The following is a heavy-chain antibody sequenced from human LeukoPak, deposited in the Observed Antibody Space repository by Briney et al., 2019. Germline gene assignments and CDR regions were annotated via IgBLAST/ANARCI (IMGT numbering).Heavy chain of an antibody. Sequence: GGSLRLSCAASGFTFSSYAMSWVRQAPGKGLEWVSAISGSGGSTYYADSVKGRFTISRDNSKNTLYLQMNSLRAEDTAVYYCARGGAGNSVHYYYMDVWGKGTTVTISS. CDR3: ARGGAGNSVHYYYMDV. V-gene: IGHV3-23*01. CDR2: ISGSGGST. CDR1: GFTFSSYA. D-gene: IGHD1/OR15-1a*01. J-gene: IGHJ6*03.